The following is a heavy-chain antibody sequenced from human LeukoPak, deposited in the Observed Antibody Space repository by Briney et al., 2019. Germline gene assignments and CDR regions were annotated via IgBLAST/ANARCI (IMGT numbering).Heavy chain of an antibody. Sequence: ASVKVSCKASGGTFSSYAISWVRQAPGQGLEWMGGIIPIFGTANYAQKFQGRVTITADESTSTAYMELSSLRSEDTAVYYCARDCHSSSWYGPYFDYWGQGTLVTVSS. D-gene: IGHD6-13*01. CDR2: IIPIFGTA. CDR3: ARDCHSSSWYGPYFDY. V-gene: IGHV1-69*13. CDR1: GGTFSSYA. J-gene: IGHJ4*02.